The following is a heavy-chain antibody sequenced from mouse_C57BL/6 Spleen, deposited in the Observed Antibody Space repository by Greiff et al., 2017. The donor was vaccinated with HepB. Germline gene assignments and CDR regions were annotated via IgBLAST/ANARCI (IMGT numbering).Heavy chain of an antibody. CDR3: ARGGYYYGSSYYFDY. V-gene: IGHV5-16*01. CDR1: GFTFSDYY. J-gene: IGHJ2*01. CDR2: INYDGSST. D-gene: IGHD1-1*01. Sequence: VQLKESEGGLVQPGSSMKLSCTASGFTFSDYYMAWVRQVPEKGLEWVANINYDGSSTYYLDSLKSRFIISRDNAKNILYLQMSSLKSEDTATDYCARGGYYYGSSYYFDYWGQGTTLTVSS.